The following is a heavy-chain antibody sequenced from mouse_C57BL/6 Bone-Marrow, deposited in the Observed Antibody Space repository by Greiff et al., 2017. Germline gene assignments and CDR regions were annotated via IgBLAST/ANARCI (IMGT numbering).Heavy chain of an antibody. J-gene: IGHJ2*01. V-gene: IGHV1-81*01. Sequence: QVQLQQSGAELARPGASVKLSCTASGYTFTSYGISWVKQRTGQGLEWIGEIYPRSGNTYYNENVKGKATLTADKSSSTAYMELRSLTSEDSAVYFCSFITTVVAPYWGQGTTLTVSS. CDR1: GYTFTSYG. D-gene: IGHD1-1*01. CDR2: IYPRSGNT. CDR3: SFITTVVAPY.